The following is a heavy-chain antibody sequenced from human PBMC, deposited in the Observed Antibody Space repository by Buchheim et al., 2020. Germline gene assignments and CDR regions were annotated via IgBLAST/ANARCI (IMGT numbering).Heavy chain of an antibody. CDR3: SCDTTNYSLDY. D-gene: IGHD2/OR15-2a*01. CDR2: ISGSGSTI. Sequence: EVQVVESGGGLVQPGGSLRLSCAASGFTFSDYSMSWVRQAPGKGLEWVSYISGSGSTIYYADSVKGRFAISRDNAKNSLYLQMNSLRAEDTAVYYCSCDTTNYSLDYWGQGTL. CDR1: GFTFSDYS. V-gene: IGHV3-48*01. J-gene: IGHJ4*02.